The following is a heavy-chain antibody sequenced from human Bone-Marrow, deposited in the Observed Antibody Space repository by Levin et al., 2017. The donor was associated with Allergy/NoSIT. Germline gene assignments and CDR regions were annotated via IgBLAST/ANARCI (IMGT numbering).Heavy chain of an antibody. Sequence: GESLKISCAASGFTVGNHYMKWVRQAPGKGLEWVSLIYSGGSTYYADSVKGRFTISSDNSKNTLHLQMNSLRTEDTAVYYCAGDRTCSGGTCYGSWGQGTLVTVSS. CDR3: AGDRTCSGGTCYGS. CDR1: GFTVGNHY. V-gene: IGHV3-66*01. CDR2: IYSGGST. J-gene: IGHJ5*02. D-gene: IGHD2-15*01.